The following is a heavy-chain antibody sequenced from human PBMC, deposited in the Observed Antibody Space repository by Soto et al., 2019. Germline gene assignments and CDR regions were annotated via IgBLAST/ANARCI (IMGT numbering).Heavy chain of an antibody. CDR1: GFTFSSYG. Sequence: ESGGGVVQPGRSLRLSCAASGFTFSSYGMHWVRQAPGKGLEWVAVISYDGSNKYYADSVKGRFTISRDNSKNTLYLQMNSLRAEDTAVYYCAKDPGYGDYYYGMDVWGQGTTVTVSS. J-gene: IGHJ6*02. V-gene: IGHV3-30*18. D-gene: IGHD4-17*01. CDR3: AKDPGYGDYYYGMDV. CDR2: ISYDGSNK.